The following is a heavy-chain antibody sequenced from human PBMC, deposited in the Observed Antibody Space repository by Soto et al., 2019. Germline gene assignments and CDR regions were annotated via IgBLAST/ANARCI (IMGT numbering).Heavy chain of an antibody. V-gene: IGHV4-34*01. J-gene: IGHJ5*02. CDR1: GGSFSGYY. CDR2: INHSGST. CDR3: ARGLDDYAASTWFYP. Sequence: SETLSLTCAVYGGSFSGYYWSWIRQPPGKGLEWIGEINHSGSTNYNPSLKSRVTISVDTSKNQFSLKLSSVTAADTAVYYCARGLDDYAASTWFYPCAQRTLLPVSS. D-gene: IGHD4-17*01.